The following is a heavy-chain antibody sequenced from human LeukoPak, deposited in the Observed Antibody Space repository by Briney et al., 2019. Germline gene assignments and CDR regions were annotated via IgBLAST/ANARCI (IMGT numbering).Heavy chain of an antibody. CDR1: GYTFTSYG. D-gene: IGHD2-15*01. J-gene: IGHJ5*02. CDR2: ISAYNGNT. Sequence: GASVKVSCKASGYTFTSYGISWVRQAPGQGLEWMGWISAYNGNTNYAQKFQGRVTMTRDTSISTAYMELSRLRSDDTAVYYCASVTTPRSWFDPWGQGTLVTVSS. CDR3: ASVTTPRSWFDP. V-gene: IGHV1-18*01.